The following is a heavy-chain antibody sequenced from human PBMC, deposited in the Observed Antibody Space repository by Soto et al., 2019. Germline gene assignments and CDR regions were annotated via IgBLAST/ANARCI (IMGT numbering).Heavy chain of an antibody. CDR2: THGGDANT. V-gene: IGHV5-51*01. J-gene: IGHJ4*02. CDR3: ARRGTDSSGWDY. CDR1: GYIFSSYW. Sequence: GESLKISCKGSGYIFSSYWIGWVRQMRGKGLEWMGITHGGDANTRYSPYFEGQVTISTDKSITTANLQWSSLKASDTAMYYCARRGTDSSGWDYWGQRTLGTVS. D-gene: IGHD3-22*01.